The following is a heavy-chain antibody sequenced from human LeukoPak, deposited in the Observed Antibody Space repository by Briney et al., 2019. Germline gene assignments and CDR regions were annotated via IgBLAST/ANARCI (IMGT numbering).Heavy chain of an antibody. Sequence: GGSPRLSCAASGFTFSSYAMSWVRQAPGKGLEWVSAISGSGGSTYYADSVKGRFTISRDNSKNTLYLQMNSLRAEDTAVYYCAKGSQWLITFFDYWGQGTLVTVSS. V-gene: IGHV3-23*01. CDR2: ISGSGGST. J-gene: IGHJ4*02. CDR1: GFTFSSYA. D-gene: IGHD6-19*01. CDR3: AKGSQWLITFFDY.